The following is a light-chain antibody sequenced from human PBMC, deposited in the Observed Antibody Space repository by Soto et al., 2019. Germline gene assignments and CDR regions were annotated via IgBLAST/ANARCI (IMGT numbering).Light chain of an antibody. V-gene: IGKV3-20*01. J-gene: IGKJ5*01. CDR2: GAS. Sequence: EFVLTQSACTLSLSPGERATLSCRASQSLTNNYLAWYQHKPAQAPRLLIHGASSRAAGIPDRFSGSGSATDFTPTITRLEPEDVAVYYCQQYGTSPPDTFGQGTRLEIK. CDR3: QQYGTSPPDT. CDR1: QSLTNNY.